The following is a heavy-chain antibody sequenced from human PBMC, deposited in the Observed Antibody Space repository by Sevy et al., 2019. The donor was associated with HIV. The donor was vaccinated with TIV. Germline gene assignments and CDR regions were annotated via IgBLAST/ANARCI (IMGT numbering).Heavy chain of an antibody. CDR1: GGAISSNKYY. CDR3: ASGYGGNGFDY. CDR2: IFYSGTT. J-gene: IGHJ4*02. V-gene: IGHV4-39*01. D-gene: IGHD4-17*01. Sequence: SENLSLTCTVSGGAISSNKYYWGWIRQPPGKVLEWFGSIFYSGTTYYNPSLKSRVTISAGTSKNQFSLRLSSVTAADTAVYYCASGYGGNGFDYWGQGTLVTVSS.